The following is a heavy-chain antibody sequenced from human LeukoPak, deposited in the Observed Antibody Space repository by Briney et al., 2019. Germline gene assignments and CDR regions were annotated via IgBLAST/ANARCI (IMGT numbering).Heavy chain of an antibody. CDR1: GFTFSDYY. D-gene: IGHD3-9*01. Sequence: GGSLRLSCAASGFTFSDYYMSWIRQAPGKGLEWVSAISGSGGSTYYADSVKGRFTISRDNSKNTLYLQMNSLRAEDTAVYYCAKRQAEYFDLDAFDIWGQGTMVTVSS. CDR2: ISGSGGST. J-gene: IGHJ3*02. CDR3: AKRQAEYFDLDAFDI. V-gene: IGHV3-23*01.